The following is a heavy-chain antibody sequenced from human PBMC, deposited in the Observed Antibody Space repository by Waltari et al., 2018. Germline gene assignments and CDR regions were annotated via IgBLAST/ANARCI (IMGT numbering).Heavy chain of an antibody. CDR3: TKGTYFFDY. CDR1: GFPFGFYA. V-gene: IGHV3-49*04. CDR2: IRSKPYGGTT. Sequence: EVQLVESGGGLVKPGRSLSLSCPASGFPFGFYAMSWVRQAPGKGLEWVGFIRSKPYGGTTEYAASVKGRFTISRDDSKSIAYLQMNSLKTEDTAVYYCTKGTYFFDYWGQGTLVTVSS. J-gene: IGHJ4*02.